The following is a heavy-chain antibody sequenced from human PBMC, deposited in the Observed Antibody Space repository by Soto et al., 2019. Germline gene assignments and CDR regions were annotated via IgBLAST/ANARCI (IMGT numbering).Heavy chain of an antibody. Sequence: QVQLQESGPGLVKPSETLSLTCTVSGGSVSGGSYCWSWIRQPPGKGLECIGYVYNSGSTTYNPSLKSRVPIPVDPSKIQFARGLSSVAAAETAVYYCARVPLPPYFDLWGRGTLVTVSS. CDR2: VYNSGST. V-gene: IGHV4-61*01. CDR1: GGSVSGGSYC. CDR3: ARVPLPPYFDL. J-gene: IGHJ2*01.